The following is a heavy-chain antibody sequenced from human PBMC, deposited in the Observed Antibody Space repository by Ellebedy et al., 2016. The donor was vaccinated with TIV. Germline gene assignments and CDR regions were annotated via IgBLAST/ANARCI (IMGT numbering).Heavy chain of an antibody. CDR3: AKGLFPDYYDISGDAFDI. Sequence: GESLKISXVGSHFLFSPSWMSWVRQAPGKGLEWVSGISAGGGSTYYADSVKGRFTISRDNSKNTLYLQMNSLRAEDTAVYYCAKGLFPDYYDISGDAFDIWGQGTMVTVSS. CDR1: HFLFSPSW. D-gene: IGHD3-22*01. CDR2: ISAGGGST. V-gene: IGHV3-23*01. J-gene: IGHJ3*02.